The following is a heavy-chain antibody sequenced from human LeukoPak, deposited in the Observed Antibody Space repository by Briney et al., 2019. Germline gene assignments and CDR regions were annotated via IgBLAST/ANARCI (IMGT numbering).Heavy chain of an antibody. CDR1: GFTFADYG. CDR3: ARNLSSNWNNLAY. V-gene: IGHV3-20*04. Sequence: GGSLRLSCEDSGFTFADYGLSWVRQAPGKGLEWVAGINWSGDNTFYADSVKGRFTISRDNTKKTLYLQMNNLRGEDTATYYCARNLSSNWNNLAYWGQGTLVTVSS. D-gene: IGHD1/OR15-1a*01. J-gene: IGHJ4*02. CDR2: INWSGDNT.